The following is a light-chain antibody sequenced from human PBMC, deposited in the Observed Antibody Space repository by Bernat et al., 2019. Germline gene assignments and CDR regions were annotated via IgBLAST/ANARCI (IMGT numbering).Light chain of an antibody. CDR1: NLEEKF. J-gene: IGLJ1*01. CDR2: QDT. CDR3: QAWDSSTAYYV. Sequence: SYELTQPPSVSVSPGQTASITCSGDNLEEKFACWYQQKPGQSPVLVIYQDTKRPSGIPERFSGSNSGDTATLTISGTQAMDEADYYCQAWDSSTAYYVFGTGTKVTVL. V-gene: IGLV3-1*01.